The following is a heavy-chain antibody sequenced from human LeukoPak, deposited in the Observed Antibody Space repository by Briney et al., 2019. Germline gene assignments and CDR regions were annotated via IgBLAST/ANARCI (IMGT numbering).Heavy chain of an antibody. V-gene: IGHV3-30*01. D-gene: IGHD2-15*01. CDR3: ARSTGDCSGGTCYSDFDC. J-gene: IGHJ4*02. Sequence: GGSLRLSCAASGFSFSYYAMHWVRQAPGKGLEWVAVISNNGTNKYYADSVKGRFTISRDNSKNTLYLQMDSLRAEDTAVYYCARSTGDCSGGTCYSDFDCWGQGTLVTVSS. CDR1: GFSFSYYA. CDR2: ISNNGTNK.